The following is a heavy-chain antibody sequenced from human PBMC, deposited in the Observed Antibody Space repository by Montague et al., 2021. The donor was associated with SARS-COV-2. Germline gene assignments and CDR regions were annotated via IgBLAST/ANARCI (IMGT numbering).Heavy chain of an antibody. Sequence: SETLSLTCAVYGGSFSGCYWSWIRQPPGEGLEWIAEISHSGSTSYNPSLKSRVTISVDTSKNQFSLKLSSATAADTAVYYCARVPYRLLFVPRYYGMDVWGQGTTVTVSS. CDR3: ARVPYRLLFVPRYYGMDV. J-gene: IGHJ6*02. D-gene: IGHD2-2*01. CDR2: ISHSGST. V-gene: IGHV4-34*01. CDR1: GGSFSGCY.